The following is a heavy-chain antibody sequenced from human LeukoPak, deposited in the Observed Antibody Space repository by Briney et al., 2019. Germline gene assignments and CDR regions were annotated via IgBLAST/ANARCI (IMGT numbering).Heavy chain of an antibody. J-gene: IGHJ4*02. Sequence: ASVKVSCTASGYTFTVNNMHWFRQAPGQGLEWMGWINPNSGGTNYAQKFQGRVTMTRDTSISTAYMELSRLRSDDTAVYYCARASCYYDRSGDPGYYLYYWGQGTLVTVSS. CDR3: ARASCYYDRSGDPGYYLYY. V-gene: IGHV1-2*02. CDR1: GYTFTVNN. D-gene: IGHD3-22*01. CDR2: INPNSGGT.